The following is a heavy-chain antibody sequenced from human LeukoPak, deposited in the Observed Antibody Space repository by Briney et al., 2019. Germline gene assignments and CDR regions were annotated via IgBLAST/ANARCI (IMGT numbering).Heavy chain of an antibody. V-gene: IGHV3-30*02. CDR2: IRYDGSNK. CDR3: AKVLLVVAALRD. CDR1: GFTFSSYG. J-gene: IGHJ4*02. D-gene: IGHD2-15*01. Sequence: GGSLRLSCAASGFTFSSYGMHWVRQAPGKGLEWVAFIRYDGSNKYYADSVKGRFTISRDNSKDTLYLQMNSLRAEDTAVYYCAKVLLVVAALRDWGQGTLVTVSS.